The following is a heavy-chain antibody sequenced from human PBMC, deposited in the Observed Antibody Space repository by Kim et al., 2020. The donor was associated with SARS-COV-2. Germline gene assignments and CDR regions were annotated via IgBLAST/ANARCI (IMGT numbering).Heavy chain of an antibody. CDR2: ISYDGTNK. CDR1: GFTFRNYA. J-gene: IGHJ6*01. Sequence: GGSLRLSCAASGFTFRNYALHWVRQAPGKGPEWLSFISYDGTNKYYADSVRGRFTISRDYSKDTVYLHINSLRIDDTGLYYCATDLAQWLASCYFYGMDVWGQGTTVTVSS. CDR3: ATDLAQWLASCYFYGMDV. V-gene: IGHV3-30-3*01. D-gene: IGHD6-19*01.